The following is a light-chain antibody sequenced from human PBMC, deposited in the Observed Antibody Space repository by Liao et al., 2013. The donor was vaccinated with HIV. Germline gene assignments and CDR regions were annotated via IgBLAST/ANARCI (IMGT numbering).Light chain of an antibody. CDR1: YIGGKS. V-gene: IGLV3-21*01. CDR2: YDS. Sequence: SYVLTQPPSLSVAPGETARINCGGDYIGGKSVHWYQQKPGQAPGLVIRYDSDRPSGIPERFSASNSGNTATLTISRVEAGDEADYYCQAWDITTGVFGAGTTLTVL. J-gene: IGLJ3*02. CDR3: QAWDITTGV.